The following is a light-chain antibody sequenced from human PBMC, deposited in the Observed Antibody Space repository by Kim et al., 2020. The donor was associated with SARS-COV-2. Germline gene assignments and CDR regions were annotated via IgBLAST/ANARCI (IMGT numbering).Light chain of an antibody. CDR1: SSDVGGYNY. J-gene: IGLJ2*01. Sequence: GQSMTISCTGTSSDVGGYNYVSWYQQHPGKAPKLMIYDVSHRPSGVSNRFSGSKSGNTASLTISGLQAEDEADYYCSSYTSSSTVVFGGGTQLTVL. CDR2: DVS. V-gene: IGLV2-14*03. CDR3: SSYTSSSTVV.